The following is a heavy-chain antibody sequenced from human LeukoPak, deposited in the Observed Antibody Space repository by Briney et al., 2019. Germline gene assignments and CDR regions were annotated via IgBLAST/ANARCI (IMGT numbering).Heavy chain of an antibody. CDR2: TSAYNGNT. J-gene: IGHJ4*02. CDR1: GYTFTSYG. V-gene: IGHV1-18*01. Sequence: ASVKLSCKASGYTFTSYGISWVRQAPGQGLEWMGWTSAYNGNTNYAQKLQGRVTMTTATSTSTAYMELRSLRSDDTAVYYCARVDPGSDYYDSSGYYPALPWGQGALVTVSS. D-gene: IGHD3-22*01. CDR3: ARVDPGSDYYDSSGYYPALP.